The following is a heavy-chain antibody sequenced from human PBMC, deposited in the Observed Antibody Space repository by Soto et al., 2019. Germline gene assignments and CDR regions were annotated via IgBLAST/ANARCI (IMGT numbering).Heavy chain of an antibody. V-gene: IGHV1-18*01. J-gene: IGHJ6*02. D-gene: IGHD5-18*01. CDR2: ISAYNGNT. CDR1: GYTFTSYG. CDR3: ARILRDTAIVYGMDV. Sequence: QVQLVQSGAEVKKPGASVKVSCKASGYTFTSYGISWVRQAPGQGLEWMGWISAYNGNTNYAQKLQGRVTMTTDTSTSTAYMDLRSLRSDDTAVYYCARILRDTAIVYGMDVWGQGTTVTVSS.